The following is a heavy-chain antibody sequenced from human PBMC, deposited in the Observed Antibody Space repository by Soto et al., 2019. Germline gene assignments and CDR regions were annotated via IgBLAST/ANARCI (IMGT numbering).Heavy chain of an antibody. J-gene: IGHJ6*02. CDR3: ARVGGRAYYGMDV. V-gene: IGHV4-34*01. CDR2: INHSGST. Sequence: PSETLSLTCAVYGGSFSGYYWSWIRQPPGKGLEWIGEINHSGSTNYNPSLKSRVTISVDTSKNQFSLKLSSVTAADTAVYYCARVGGRAYYGMDVWGQGTTVTVS. D-gene: IGHD1-26*01. CDR1: GGSFSGYY.